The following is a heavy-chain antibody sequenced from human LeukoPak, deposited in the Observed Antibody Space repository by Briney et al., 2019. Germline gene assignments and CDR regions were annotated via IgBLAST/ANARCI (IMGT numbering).Heavy chain of an antibody. CDR2: ISYTGNT. J-gene: IGHJ3*02. CDR1: GGSLSSSGYY. V-gene: IGHV4-39*01. Sequence: PSETLSLTCTVSGGSLSSSGYYWGWIRQSPGKGLEWIGSISYTGNTYSNPSLKSRVTISIDTSKNQFSLKLSSVTAADTTVYYCAVTFYNNPEYTFDIWGQGTMVTVSS. CDR3: AVTFYNNPEYTFDI. D-gene: IGHD2/OR15-2a*01.